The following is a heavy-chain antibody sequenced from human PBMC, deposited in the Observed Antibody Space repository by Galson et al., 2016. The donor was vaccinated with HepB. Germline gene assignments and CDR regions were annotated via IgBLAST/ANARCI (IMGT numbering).Heavy chain of an antibody. D-gene: IGHD3-16*01. CDR1: GFTVSSNH. J-gene: IGHJ4*02. CDR2: INSGGSS. V-gene: IGHV3-53*01. Sequence: SLRLSCAGSGFTVSSNHMSWVRQAPGKGLEWVSTINSGGSSYYADPVKGRFTISRDTSKNTVFLQMNRLRAEDTALDYCARGFGGATGDFWGQGTLVTVSS. CDR3: ARGFGGATGDF.